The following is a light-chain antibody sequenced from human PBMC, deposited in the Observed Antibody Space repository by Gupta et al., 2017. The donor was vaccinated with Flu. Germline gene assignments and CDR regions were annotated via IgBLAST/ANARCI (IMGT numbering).Light chain of an antibody. J-gene: IGLJ3*02. V-gene: IGLV1-40*01. CDR1: SSNIGAGYD. CDR2: GNS. Sequence: QSVLTQPPSVSGAPGQRVTISCTGSSSNIGAGYDVHWYQQLPGTAPKFLIYGNSNRPSGVPDRFSGSKSGTSGSLAITGLQAEDEADYYCQSYDSSLSAWVFGGGTRLTVL. CDR3: QSYDSSLSAWV.